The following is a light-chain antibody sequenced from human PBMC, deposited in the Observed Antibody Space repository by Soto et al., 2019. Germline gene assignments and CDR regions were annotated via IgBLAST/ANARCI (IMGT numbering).Light chain of an antibody. J-gene: IGKJ1*01. Sequence: DSQMTQSPSTLSGSVGDRVTITCRASQTISSWLAWYQQKPGKAPKLLIYKASTLKSGVPSRFSGSGSGTEFTLTISSLQPEDFATYYCQHYNSYSEAFGQGTKVDIK. V-gene: IGKV1-5*03. CDR3: QHYNSYSEA. CDR2: KAS. CDR1: QTISSW.